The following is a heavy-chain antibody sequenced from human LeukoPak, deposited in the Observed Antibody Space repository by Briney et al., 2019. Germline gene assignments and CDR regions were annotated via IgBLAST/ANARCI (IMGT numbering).Heavy chain of an antibody. Sequence: GGSLRLSCAASGFTVSSNYMSWVRQAPGKGLEWVSVIYSGGSTYYADSVKGRFTISRDNSKNTLYLQMNSLRTEDTAVYYCARERVPGGSGSYYRGWFDPWGQGTLVTVSS. V-gene: IGHV3-66*01. CDR2: IYSGGST. J-gene: IGHJ5*02. CDR1: GFTVSSNY. CDR3: ARERVPGGSGSYYRGWFDP. D-gene: IGHD3-10*01.